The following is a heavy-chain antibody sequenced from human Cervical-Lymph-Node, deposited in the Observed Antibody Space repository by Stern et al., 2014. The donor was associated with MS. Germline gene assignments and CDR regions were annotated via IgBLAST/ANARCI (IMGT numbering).Heavy chain of an antibody. D-gene: IGHD3-22*01. CDR2: IPWDGDN. Sequence: QVTLRESGPALVKPTQTLTLTCTFSGFSLNTSGMCVSWIRQPPGKALEWLALIPWDGDNYYSTSLKTRLTISKDTSKNQVVLTMTDMDPVDTATYYCARIPYYYDSSGYYSPHYFDYWGQGTLVTVSS. CDR3: ARIPYYYDSSGYYSPHYFDY. V-gene: IGHV2-70*01. J-gene: IGHJ4*02. CDR1: GFSLNTSGMC.